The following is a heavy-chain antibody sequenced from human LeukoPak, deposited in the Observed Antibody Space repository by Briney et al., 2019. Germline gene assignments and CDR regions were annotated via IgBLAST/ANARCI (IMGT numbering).Heavy chain of an antibody. J-gene: IGHJ5*02. CDR2: MNPNSCNT. V-gene: IGHV1-8*03. D-gene: IGHD2-2*01. CDR1: GYTFTSYD. CDR3: ATYCSSTSCPYNWFDP. Sequence: ASVKVSCKASGYTFTSYDINWVRQATGQGLEWMGWMNPNSCNTGYAQKFQGRVTITRNTSISTAYMGLSSLRSEDTAVYYCATYCSSTSCPYNWFDPWGQGTLVTVSS.